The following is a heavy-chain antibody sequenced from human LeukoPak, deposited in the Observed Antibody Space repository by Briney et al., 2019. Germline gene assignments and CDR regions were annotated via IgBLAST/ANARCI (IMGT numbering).Heavy chain of an antibody. V-gene: IGHV4-59*11. CDR3: ARVLLRAYYFDY. CDR1: GGSISSHY. J-gene: IGHJ4*02. Sequence: SETLSLTCTISGGSISSHYWSWIRQPPGKGLEWIGYIYYSGSTNYNPSLKSRVTISVDTSKNQFSLKLSSVTAADTAVYYCARVLLRAYYFDYWGQGALVTVSS. CDR2: IYYSGST.